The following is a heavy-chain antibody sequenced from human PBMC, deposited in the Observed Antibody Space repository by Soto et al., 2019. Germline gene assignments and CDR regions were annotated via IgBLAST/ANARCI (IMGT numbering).Heavy chain of an antibody. Sequence: GGSPRLSCAASGFTFSSYAMSWVRQAPGKGLEWVSAISGSGGSTYYADSVKGRFTISRDNSKNTLYLQMNSLRAEDTAVYYCAKYITFGGVIVGRFDYWGQGTLVTVSS. D-gene: IGHD3-16*02. CDR2: ISGSGGST. CDR1: GFTFSSYA. V-gene: IGHV3-23*01. J-gene: IGHJ4*02. CDR3: AKYITFGGVIVGRFDY.